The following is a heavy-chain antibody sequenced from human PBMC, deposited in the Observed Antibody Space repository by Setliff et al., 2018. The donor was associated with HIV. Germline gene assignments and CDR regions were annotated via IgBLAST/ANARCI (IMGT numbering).Heavy chain of an antibody. D-gene: IGHD3-3*01. CDR2: IWFDGSYK. Sequence: GGSLRLSCAASGFNFNSYGMHWVRQAPGKGLEWVAVIWFDGSYKYYVDSVKGRFTISRDNSKNTLYLQMNSLRAEDAAVYYCARAFSGYYFDYWGQGTLVTVSS. J-gene: IGHJ4*02. V-gene: IGHV3-33*01. CDR3: ARAFSGYYFDY. CDR1: GFNFNSYG.